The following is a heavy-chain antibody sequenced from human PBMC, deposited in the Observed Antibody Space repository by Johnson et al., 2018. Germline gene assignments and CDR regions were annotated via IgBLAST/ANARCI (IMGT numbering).Heavy chain of an antibody. D-gene: IGHD1-26*01. CDR3: AKDRFRSGSCPMEY. CDR1: GFTFSGSH. J-gene: IGHJ4*02. V-gene: IGHV3-30*18. Sequence: VQLVQSGGGLVQPGGSLKLSCAASGFTFSGSHMHWVRQASGKGLEWVALIAYDGVMKWYADSAKGRFTISRNNSKNTLYLEMDSLRPEDTATYYCAKDRFRSGSCPMEYWGQGTQVIVSS. CDR2: IAYDGVMK.